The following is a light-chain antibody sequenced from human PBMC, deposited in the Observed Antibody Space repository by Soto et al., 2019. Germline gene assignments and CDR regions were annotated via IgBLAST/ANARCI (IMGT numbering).Light chain of an antibody. CDR2: AAS. J-gene: IGKJ4*01. V-gene: IGKV1-27*01. Sequence: DIQMTQSPSSLSASVGDRATITCRASQGISTYLAWYQQKPGQVPKLLIYAASTLQSGVPSRFSGSGSGTDFTLTISSLQPEDVATYYCQKYNSAPLTFGGGTKVEIK. CDR1: QGISTY. CDR3: QKYNSAPLT.